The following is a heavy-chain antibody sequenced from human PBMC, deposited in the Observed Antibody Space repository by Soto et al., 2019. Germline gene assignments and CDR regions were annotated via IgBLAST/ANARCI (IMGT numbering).Heavy chain of an antibody. J-gene: IGHJ4*02. Sequence: QVQLVQSGPEVKKPGSSVRVSCTASGGTFSSYTINWVRQVPGQGPEWMGRSIPMLGMSNYAQKFQGRVMMIADKSTNTVYMELSSLRSEDTAIYSCATNYGSGSAHFDYWGQGTLVTVSS. CDR1: GGTFSSYT. V-gene: IGHV1-69*02. D-gene: IGHD3-10*01. CDR3: ATNYGSGSAHFDY. CDR2: SIPMLGMS.